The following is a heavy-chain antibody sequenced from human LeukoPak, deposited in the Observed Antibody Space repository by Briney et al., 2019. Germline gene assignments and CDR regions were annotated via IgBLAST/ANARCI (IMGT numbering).Heavy chain of an antibody. V-gene: IGHV3-33*06. D-gene: IGHD3-22*01. Sequence: PGGSLRLSCAASGFTFSSYGMHWVRQAPGKGLEWVAVIWYDGSNKYYADSVKGGFTISRDNSKNPLYLQMNSLRAEDTAVYYCTKDRDYYDSGGTTHAFDIWGQGTLVTVSS. CDR1: GFTFSSYG. CDR3: TKDRDYYDSGGTTHAFDI. CDR2: IWYDGSNK. J-gene: IGHJ3*02.